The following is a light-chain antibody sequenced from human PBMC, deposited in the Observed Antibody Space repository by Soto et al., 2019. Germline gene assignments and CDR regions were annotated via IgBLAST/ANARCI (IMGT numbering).Light chain of an antibody. J-gene: IGKJ2*01. CDR2: AAS. CDR3: QHSYTIQYT. CDR1: QSISTY. V-gene: IGKV1-39*01. Sequence: DIQRTQSQSSLPASVGDRVTLTCLASQSISTYLNWYQQKPGKAHKLLIYAASSLQSGVPSRLSGSGSGTDFTLTISSLQHDDFATYYCQHSYTIQYTFGQRTKLEIK.